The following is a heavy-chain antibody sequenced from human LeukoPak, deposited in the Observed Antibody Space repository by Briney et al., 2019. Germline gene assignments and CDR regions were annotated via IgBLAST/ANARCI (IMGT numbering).Heavy chain of an antibody. D-gene: IGHD3-10*01. Sequence: TSETLSLTCTVSGGSISSYYWSWIRQPPGKGLEWIGYIYYSGSTNYNPSLKSRVTISVKTSKNQFSLKLSSVTAADTAVYFCARVYYGRTYDYWYFDLWGRGTLVTVSS. V-gene: IGHV4-59*01. CDR1: GGSISSYY. CDR3: ARVYYGRTYDYWYFDL. J-gene: IGHJ2*01. CDR2: IYYSGST.